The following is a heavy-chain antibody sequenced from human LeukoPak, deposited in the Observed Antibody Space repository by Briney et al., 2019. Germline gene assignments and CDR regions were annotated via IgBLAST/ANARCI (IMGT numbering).Heavy chain of an antibody. D-gene: IGHD4-17*01. J-gene: IGHJ4*02. CDR1: GFTFSNYA. V-gene: IGHV3-30-3*01. CDR3: ARGPYGDS. CDR2: ISYDGSNR. Sequence: QPGRSLRLSCAASGFTFSNYAMYWVRQAPDKGLEWVAVISYDGSNRYYADSVKGRFTISRDNSKNTLYLQMNSLRVEDTAVYYCARGPYGDSWGQGTPVTVSS.